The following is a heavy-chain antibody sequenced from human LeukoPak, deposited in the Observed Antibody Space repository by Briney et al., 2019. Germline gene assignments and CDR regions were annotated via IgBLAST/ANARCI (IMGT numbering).Heavy chain of an antibody. V-gene: IGHV3-21*04. Sequence: GGSLRLSCAASGFTFSDYSMNWVRQAPGQGLEWVSSISSSSTYISYADSVKGRFTISRDNSKNTLYLQMNSLRAEDTAVYYCAEVYYDILTARGPGYYYYGMDVWGQGTTVTVSS. J-gene: IGHJ6*02. CDR3: AEVYYDILTARGPGYYYYGMDV. CDR1: GFTFSDYS. CDR2: ISSSSTYI. D-gene: IGHD3-9*01.